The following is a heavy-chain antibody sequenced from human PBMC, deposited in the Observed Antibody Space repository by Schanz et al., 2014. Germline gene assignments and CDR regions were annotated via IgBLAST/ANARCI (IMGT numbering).Heavy chain of an antibody. CDR2: VCYDGSKK. Sequence: KLVESGGGVVQPGRSLRLSCAASGFTFSSYGIHWVRQVPGKGLEWVAVVCYDGSKKYYADSVKGRFTTSRDNSKNTMYLQMNSLRAEDTAVYYCVKDLQRELLRDDHYYGMDVWGQGTTVTVSS. J-gene: IGHJ6*02. D-gene: IGHD1-26*01. V-gene: IGHV3-33*06. CDR3: VKDLQRELLRDDHYYGMDV. CDR1: GFTFSSYG.